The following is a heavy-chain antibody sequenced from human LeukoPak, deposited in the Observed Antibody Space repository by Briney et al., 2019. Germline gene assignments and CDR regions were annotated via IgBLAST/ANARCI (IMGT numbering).Heavy chain of an antibody. J-gene: IGHJ4*02. CDR3: ATYRQVLLPFES. V-gene: IGHV3-23*01. Sequence: GGSLRLSCAASGFTFSTFAMIWVRQPPGKGLEGVSSIFPSSDEIHYADSVRGRFTISRDNSKSTLSLQMNSLRAEDTAIYYCATYRQVLLPFESWGQGTLVTVSS. CDR2: IFPSSDEI. D-gene: IGHD2-8*02. CDR1: GFTFSTFA.